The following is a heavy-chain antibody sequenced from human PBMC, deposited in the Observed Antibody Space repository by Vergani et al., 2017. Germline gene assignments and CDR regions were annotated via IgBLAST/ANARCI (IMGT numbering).Heavy chain of an antibody. CDR3: ASWSIAARRDAFDI. CDR2: INPNSGGT. Sequence: QVQLVQSGAEVKKPGSSVKVSCKASGGTFSSYAISWVRQAPGQGLEWMGWINPNSGGTNYAQKFQGRVTMTRDTSISTAYMELSRLRSDDTAVYYCASWSIAARRDAFDIWGQGTMVTVAS. D-gene: IGHD6-6*01. CDR1: GGTFSSYA. V-gene: IGHV1-2*02. J-gene: IGHJ3*02.